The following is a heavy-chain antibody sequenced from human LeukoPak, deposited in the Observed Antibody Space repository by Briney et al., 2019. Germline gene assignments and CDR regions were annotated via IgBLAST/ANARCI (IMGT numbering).Heavy chain of an antibody. CDR2: VIGYSGET. Sequence: ASVKVSCKASGYTFTTYYMHWVRQAPGQGLEWMGWVIGYSGETNYEQNLQDRVIMTTDTSTTTAHMELRNLRPDDTGVYYCARVQGSRMIVEDYWGQGTLVTVSS. J-gene: IGHJ4*02. D-gene: IGHD3-22*01. V-gene: IGHV1-18*04. CDR3: ARVQGSRMIVEDY. CDR1: GYTFTTYY.